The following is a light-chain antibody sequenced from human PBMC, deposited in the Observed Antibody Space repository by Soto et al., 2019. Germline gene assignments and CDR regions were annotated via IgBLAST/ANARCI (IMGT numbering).Light chain of an antibody. CDR1: TSNIGAGYD. CDR2: DNN. Sequence: QSVLTQPPSVSGAQGQRVTISCSGSTSNIGAGYDVHWYQQLPGTAPKLLIYDNNNRPSGVPDRFSGSKSGTSASLAITGLQAEDEANYYCQSYDSSPRVVFGGGTKLTVL. CDR3: QSYDSSPRVV. V-gene: IGLV1-40*01. J-gene: IGLJ2*01.